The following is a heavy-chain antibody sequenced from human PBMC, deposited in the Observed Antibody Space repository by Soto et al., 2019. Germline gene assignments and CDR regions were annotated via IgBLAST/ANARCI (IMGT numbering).Heavy chain of an antibody. V-gene: IGHV2-26*01. CDR1: GFSLSNARMG. CDR3: ARIPLSIPYYYYGMDV. CDR2: IFSNDEK. Sequence: QVTLKESGPVLVKPTETLTLTCTVSGFSLSNARMGVSWIRQPPGKALEWLAHIFSNDEKSYSTSLKSRLTITKDTSKSQVVLTMTNMDPVDTATYYCARIPLSIPYYYYGMDVWGQGTTVTVSS. D-gene: IGHD3-16*01. J-gene: IGHJ6*02.